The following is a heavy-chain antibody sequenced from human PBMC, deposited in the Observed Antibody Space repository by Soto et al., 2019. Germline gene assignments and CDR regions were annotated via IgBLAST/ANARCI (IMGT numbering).Heavy chain of an antibody. CDR3: AGGVGATAATFDY. D-gene: IGHD1-26*01. CDR1: GDTFTDYA. CDR2: INPGNGDT. Sequence: QVHLVQSGAEVKKPGASVKVSCKASGDTFTDYAIHWVRQAPRQRLEWLAWINPGNGDTQYLQKFQGRVPLTRDTSATTAYMELSSLRSEDTSVYFCAGGVGATAATFDYWGQGTLVTVSS. J-gene: IGHJ4*02. V-gene: IGHV1-3*01.